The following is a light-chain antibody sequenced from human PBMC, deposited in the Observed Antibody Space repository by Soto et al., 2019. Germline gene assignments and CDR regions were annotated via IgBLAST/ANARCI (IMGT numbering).Light chain of an antibody. Sequence: DIQMTQSPSSLSASVGDTVTITCRASQSISIYLNWYQQKPGKAPSLLIYAASSLPNGVPSRFSGSGSGTEVSPPISSSQRAEFVTFYCRQSYRTPRTFGGGTKVEIK. V-gene: IGKV1-39*01. CDR2: AAS. CDR3: RQSYRTPRT. J-gene: IGKJ4*02. CDR1: QSISIY.